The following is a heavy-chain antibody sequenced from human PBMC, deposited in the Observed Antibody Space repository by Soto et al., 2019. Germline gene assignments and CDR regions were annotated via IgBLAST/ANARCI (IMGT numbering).Heavy chain of an antibody. J-gene: IGHJ6*02. CDR1: GFTFSSYA. CDR3: ARDIIVGVPAAYRDYYYGMDV. V-gene: IGHV3-30-3*01. Sequence: QVQLVESGGGVVQPGRSLRLSCAASGFTFSSYAMHWVRQAPGKGLEWVAVISYDGSNKYYADSVKGRFTISRDNSKNTLYLQMNSLRAEDTAVYYCARDIIVGVPAAYRDYYYGMDVWGQGTTVTVSS. CDR2: ISYDGSNK. D-gene: IGHD2-2*01.